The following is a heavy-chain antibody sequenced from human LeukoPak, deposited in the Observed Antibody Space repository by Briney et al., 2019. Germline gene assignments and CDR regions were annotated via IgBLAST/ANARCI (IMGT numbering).Heavy chain of an antibody. J-gene: IGHJ6*02. V-gene: IGHV3-7*01. CDR2: INHEGGAI. CDR3: ATYTNWVAGDV. CDR1: GFTFSSYG. D-gene: IGHD7-27*01. Sequence: PGRSLRLSCAASGFTFSSYGMHWVRQAPGKGLEWVASINHEGGAIQYVDSVKGRFTISRDNARNSLYLQMNGLRAEDTAIYYCATYTNWVAGDVWGQGTTVTVSS.